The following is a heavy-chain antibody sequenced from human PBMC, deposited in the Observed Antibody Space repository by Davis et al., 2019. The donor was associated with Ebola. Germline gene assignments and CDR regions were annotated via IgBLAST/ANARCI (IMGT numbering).Heavy chain of an antibody. Sequence: ASVKVSCKASGYTFTSYYMHWVRQAPGQGLEWMGIINPSGGSTSYAQKFQGRVTMTRDTSTSTVYMELSSLRSEDTAVYYCARTSGYEYYYYYGMDVWGQGTTVTVSS. D-gene: IGHD5-12*01. CDR2: INPSGGST. CDR1: GYTFTSYY. CDR3: ARTSGYEYYYYYGMDV. J-gene: IGHJ6*02. V-gene: IGHV1-46*01.